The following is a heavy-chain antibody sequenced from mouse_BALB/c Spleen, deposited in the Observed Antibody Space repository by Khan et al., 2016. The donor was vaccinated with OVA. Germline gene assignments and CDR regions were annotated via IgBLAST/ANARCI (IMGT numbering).Heavy chain of an antibody. CDR1: GYSFTSYW. Sequence: VQLQQPGAELVRPGTSVKLSCKASGYSFTSYWMNWVKQRPGQGLEWIGIIHPSDSETKLNQKFKDKATLTVDKSSSTAYMQLWSPTSEDSAVYYCARGTTTCYWYVGVWGAGITVTVSS. J-gene: IGHJ1*01. D-gene: IGHD1-1*01. V-gene: IGHV1-61*01. CDR3: ARGTTTCYWYVGV. CDR2: IHPSDSET.